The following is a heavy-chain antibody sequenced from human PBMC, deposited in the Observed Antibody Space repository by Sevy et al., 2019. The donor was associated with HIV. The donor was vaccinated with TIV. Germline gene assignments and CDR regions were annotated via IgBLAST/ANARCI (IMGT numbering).Heavy chain of an antibody. D-gene: IGHD3-10*01. CDR2: TYYRSKWYN. V-gene: IGHV6-1*01. CDR3: ARDQALLLWFGELLLGFDP. Sequence: SQTLSLTCAISGDSVSSNSAAWNWIRQSPSRGLEWLGRTYYRSKWYNDYAVSVKSRITINPDTSKNQVSLQLNSVTPEDTAVYYCARDQALLLWFGELLLGFDPWGQGTLVTVSS. J-gene: IGHJ5*02. CDR1: GDSVSSNSAA.